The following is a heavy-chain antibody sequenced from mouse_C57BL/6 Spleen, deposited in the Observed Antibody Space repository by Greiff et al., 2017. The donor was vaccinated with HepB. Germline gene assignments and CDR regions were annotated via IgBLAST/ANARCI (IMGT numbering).Heavy chain of an antibody. CDR1: GYTFTSYW. CDR3: ARGEGLLLAWFAY. CDR2: IYPGSGST. D-gene: IGHD1-1*01. Sequence: QVQLQQPGAELVKPGASVKMSCKASGYTFTSYWITWVKQRPGQGLEWIGDIYPGSGSTNYNEKFKSKATLTVDTSSSTAYMQLSSLTSEDSAVYYCARGEGLLLAWFAYWGQGTLVTVSA. V-gene: IGHV1-55*01. J-gene: IGHJ3*01.